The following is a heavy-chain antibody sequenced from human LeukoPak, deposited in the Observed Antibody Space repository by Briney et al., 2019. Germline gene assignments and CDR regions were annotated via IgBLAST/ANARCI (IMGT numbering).Heavy chain of an antibody. D-gene: IGHD1/OR15-1a*01. V-gene: IGHV3-30*01. CDR3: TTTVPARAA. CDR1: GFTFSVYA. Sequence: PGGSLRLSCTASGFTFSVYAMHWVRQAPGKGLEWVALISYDGTNEYYADSVKGRFTISRDNSKNTLYLQMNSLRAEDTALYYCTTTVPARAAWGQGTLVTVSS. CDR2: ISYDGTNE. J-gene: IGHJ5*02.